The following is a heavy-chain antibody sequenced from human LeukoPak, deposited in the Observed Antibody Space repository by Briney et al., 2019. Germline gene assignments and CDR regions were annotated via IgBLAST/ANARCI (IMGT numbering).Heavy chain of an antibody. CDR3: ARGGPVAGVFVY. CDR2: MYYSGST. Sequence: PSETLSLTCTVSGGSISSYYWSWIRQPPGKGLEWIGYMYYSGSTNYNPSLKSRVTILVDTSKNQVSLKLSSVTAADTAVYYCARGGPVAGVFVYWGGGTLVSVSS. J-gene: IGHJ4*02. CDR1: GGSISSYY. V-gene: IGHV4-59*01. D-gene: IGHD6-19*01.